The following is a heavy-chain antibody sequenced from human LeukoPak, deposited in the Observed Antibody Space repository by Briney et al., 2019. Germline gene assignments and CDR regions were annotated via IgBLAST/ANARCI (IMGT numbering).Heavy chain of an antibody. CDR3: ARQSRYSAYDRVSDAFDI. J-gene: IGHJ3*02. V-gene: IGHV1-18*01. Sequence: ASVKVSCKASGYTFTSYGISWVRQAPGQGLEWMGWISAYNGNTIYAQKFQGRVTMTTDTSTSTTYMELRSLISDDTAVYYCARQSRYSAYDRVSDAFDIWGQGTMVTVSS. CDR1: GYTFTSYG. D-gene: IGHD5-12*01. CDR2: ISAYNGNT.